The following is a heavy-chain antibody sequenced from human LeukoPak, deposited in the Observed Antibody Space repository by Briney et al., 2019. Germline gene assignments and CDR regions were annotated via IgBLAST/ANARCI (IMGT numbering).Heavy chain of an antibody. CDR2: IYPGDSDT. CDR3: ARLVYGSGSYKANYMDV. D-gene: IGHD3-10*01. V-gene: IGHV5-51*01. Sequence: GESLKISCKGSGYSFTSYWIGWVRQMPGKGLEWMGIIYPGDSDTRYSPSFQGQVTISADKSISTAYLQWSSLKASDTAMYYCARLVYGSGSYKANYMDVWGKGTTVTVSS. J-gene: IGHJ6*03. CDR1: GYSFTSYW.